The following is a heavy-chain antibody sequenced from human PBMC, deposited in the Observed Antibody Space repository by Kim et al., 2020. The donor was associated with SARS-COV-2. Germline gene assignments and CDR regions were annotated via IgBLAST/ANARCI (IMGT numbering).Heavy chain of an antibody. J-gene: IGHJ3*02. D-gene: IGHD2-8*01. CDR3: TTAAVALNAFDI. CDR1: GFSFSKAW. Sequence: GWSLRLSCAASGFSFSKAWMTWVRQAPGQGLEGVGLIKSNTDGGTADYAAPGKGRFTISRDDSKNTLYLQMNSLKTEDTAMYYCTTAAVALNAFDIWGQGTMVTVSS. CDR2: IKSNTDGGTA. V-gene: IGHV3-15*01.